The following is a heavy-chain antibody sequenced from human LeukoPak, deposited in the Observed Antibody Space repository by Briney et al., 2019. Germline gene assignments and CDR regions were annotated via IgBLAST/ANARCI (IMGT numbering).Heavy chain of an antibody. CDR3: ARGGGAIEY. V-gene: IGHV3-7*01. Sequence: GGSLRLSSAASGFTLSSYWMTWVRQAPGKGLEWVANIKEDGSEKYYVDSVKDRFTISRDNAKNSLYLQMNSLRAEDTAVYYCARGGGAIEYWGQGTLVTVSS. J-gene: IGHJ4*02. CDR1: GFTLSSYW. CDR2: IKEDGSEK. D-gene: IGHD3-16*01.